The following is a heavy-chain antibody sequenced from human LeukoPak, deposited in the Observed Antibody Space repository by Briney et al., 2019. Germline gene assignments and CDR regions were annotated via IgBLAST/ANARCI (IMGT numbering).Heavy chain of an antibody. CDR2: ISPSGSDM. D-gene: IGHD1-26*01. CDR1: GFTFSTYG. J-gene: IGHJ4*02. Sequence: GGTLRLSCAASGFTFSTYGMSWVRQAPGKGLEWVSYISPSGSDMSYRDSVKGRFSISRDNAMNSLYLQMNSLRAEDTAVYYCTRDEVGATTEFDSWGQGTLVTVSS. CDR3: TRDEVGATTEFDS. V-gene: IGHV3-48*03.